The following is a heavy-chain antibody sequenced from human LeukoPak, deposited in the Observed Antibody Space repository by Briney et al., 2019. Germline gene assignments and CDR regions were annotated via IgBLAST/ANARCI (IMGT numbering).Heavy chain of an antibody. CDR3: ALEVYYSDNSAFDY. CDR2: MDPKSGEA. Sequence: ASVKVSCKASGYTFADYYLHWVRQAPGQGLEWMGWMDPKSGEANHAQKFQGRVIMTRDTSISTAYMELSGLRSDDTAVYYCALEVYYSDNSAFDYWGQGALVTVSS. D-gene: IGHD3-22*01. J-gene: IGHJ4*02. V-gene: IGHV1-2*02. CDR1: GYTFADYY.